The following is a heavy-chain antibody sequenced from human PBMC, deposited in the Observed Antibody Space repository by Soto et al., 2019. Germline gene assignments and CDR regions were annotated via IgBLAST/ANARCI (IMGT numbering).Heavy chain of an antibody. J-gene: IGHJ6*02. CDR3: TRGYCSSYSCYGAAMDV. CDR1: GFTFSSYG. CDR2: IWYDGSND. D-gene: IGHD2-2*01. V-gene: IGHV3-33*01. Sequence: VQLVESGGGVVQPGRSLRLSCAASGFTFSSYGMHWVRQAPGKGLEWVAVIWYDGSNDDYVEYVKGRFTISRDNSNNMLYLEMNRLRAEDTAIYYCTRGYCSSYSCYGAAMDVWGQGTTITVAS.